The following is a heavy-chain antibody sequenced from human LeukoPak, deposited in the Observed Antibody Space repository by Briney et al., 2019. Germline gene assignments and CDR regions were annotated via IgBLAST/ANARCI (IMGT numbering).Heavy chain of an antibody. Sequence: QPGGSLRLSCAASGFDFNIYEMIWVRQAPGKEPEWISYISSSGSLVYYADSVMGRFTVSRDNAQKSLFLQMNGLRVEDTAMYYCARDSLHNYGGTGYGYYFDYWGQGTPVTVSS. J-gene: IGHJ4*02. CDR3: ARDSLHNYGGTGYGYYFDY. CDR1: GFDFNIYE. D-gene: IGHD4/OR15-4a*01. CDR2: ISSSGSLV. V-gene: IGHV3-48*03.